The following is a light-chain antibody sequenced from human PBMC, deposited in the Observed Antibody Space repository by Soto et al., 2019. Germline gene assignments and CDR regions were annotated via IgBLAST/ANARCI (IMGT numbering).Light chain of an antibody. CDR2: AAS. Sequence: DIQMTQSPSSLSASVGDRAPITCRASQSVSSCLNWTQQNPGKAPKHLIYAASTLQGGVPSRFSGGGFGTEVTLTISSLQPEDSATYYCQESCSTPPLTFGGGTTEHIK. V-gene: IGKV1-39*01. J-gene: IGKJ4*01. CDR1: QSVSSC. CDR3: QESCSTPPLT.